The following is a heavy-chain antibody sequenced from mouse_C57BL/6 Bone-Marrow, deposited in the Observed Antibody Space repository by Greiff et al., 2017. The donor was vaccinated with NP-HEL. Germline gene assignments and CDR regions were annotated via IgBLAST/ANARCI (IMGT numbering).Heavy chain of an antibody. V-gene: IGHV1-22*01. CDR2: INPNNGGT. Sequence: VHVKQSGPELVKPGASVKMSCKASGYTFTDYNMHWVKQSHGKSLEWIGYINPNNGGTSYNQKFKGKATLTVNKSSSTAYMELRSLTSEDSAVYYCARDGYYDYWGQGTTLTVSS. D-gene: IGHD2-3*01. CDR3: ARDGYYDY. J-gene: IGHJ2*01. CDR1: GYTFTDYN.